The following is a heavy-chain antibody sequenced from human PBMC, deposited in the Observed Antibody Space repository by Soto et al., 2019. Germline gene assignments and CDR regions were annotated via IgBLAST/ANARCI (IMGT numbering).Heavy chain of an antibody. CDR1: GFSLSTNGVA. Sequence: QITLKESGPPLVKPTQTLTLTCSFSGFSLSTNGVAVGWIRQPPAKALEWLALIYWADDKRYKPSLKSRRAITKDTSKNQVFLTMPNMDPVDTGTYYCARRLVDDLLGNPFDPWARESWSPSPQ. CDR3: ARRLVDDLLGNPFDP. CDR2: IYWADDK. D-gene: IGHD3-9*01. J-gene: IGHJ5*02. V-gene: IGHV2-5*02.